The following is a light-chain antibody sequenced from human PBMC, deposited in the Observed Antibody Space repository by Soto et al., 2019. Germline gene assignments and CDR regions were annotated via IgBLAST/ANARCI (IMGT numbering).Light chain of an antibody. V-gene: IGLV1-47*01. CDR1: SSNIGSNY. Sequence: QSVLTQPPSASGTPGQRVTISCSGSSSNIGSNYVYCYQQLPGTAPKLLIYRNNQRPSGVPDRFSGSKSGTSASLAISGLRSEDEADYYCAAWDDSLSGPVFGGGTHLTVL. CDR2: RNN. CDR3: AAWDDSLSGPV. J-gene: IGLJ7*01.